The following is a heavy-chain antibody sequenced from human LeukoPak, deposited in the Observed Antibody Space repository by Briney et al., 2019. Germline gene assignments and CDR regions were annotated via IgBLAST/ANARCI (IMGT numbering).Heavy chain of an antibody. D-gene: IGHD3-10*01. CDR3: ALTMVRGVIISDPYFDY. V-gene: IGHV3-11*06. CDR2: ISSSSSYT. J-gene: IGHJ4*02. CDR1: GFTFSDYH. Sequence: GGSLRLSCAASGFTFSDYHMSWIRQAPGKGLEWVSYISSSSSYTNYADSVKGRFTISRDNAKNSLYLQMNSLRAEDTAVYYCALTMVRGVIISDPYFDYWGQGTLVTVSS.